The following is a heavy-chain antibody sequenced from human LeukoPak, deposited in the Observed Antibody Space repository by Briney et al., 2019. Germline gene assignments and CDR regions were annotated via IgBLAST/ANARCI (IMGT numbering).Heavy chain of an antibody. CDR2: IYSGGST. CDR1: GLTVSNNY. Sequence: PGGSLRLSCAASGLTVSNNYMKWVRQAPGKGLEWVSLIYSGGSTYYADSVKGRFTISRDTPKNTVYLQMNSLRAEDTAVYYCARDRHCSGDSCSGLWGQGTLVTVSS. CDR3: ARDRHCSGDSCSGL. J-gene: IGHJ4*02. D-gene: IGHD2-15*01. V-gene: IGHV3-53*01.